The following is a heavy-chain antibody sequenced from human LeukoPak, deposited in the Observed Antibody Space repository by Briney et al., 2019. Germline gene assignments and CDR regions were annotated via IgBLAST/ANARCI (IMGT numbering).Heavy chain of an antibody. D-gene: IGHD1-26*01. CDR2: MNPNSGNT. CDR3: ARGLGWELHSDYFDY. Sequence: ASVKVSCKASGYTFTSYDINWVRQATGQGLEWMGWMNPNSGNTGYARKFQGRVTITRNTSISTAYMELSSLRSEDTAVYYCARGLGWELHSDYFDYWGQGTLVTVSS. J-gene: IGHJ4*02. V-gene: IGHV1-8*03. CDR1: GYTFTSYD.